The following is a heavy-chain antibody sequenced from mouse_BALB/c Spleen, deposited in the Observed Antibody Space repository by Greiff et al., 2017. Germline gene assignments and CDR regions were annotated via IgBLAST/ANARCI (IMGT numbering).Heavy chain of an antibody. J-gene: IGHJ4*01. CDR1: GFTFNTYA. CDR2: IRSKSNNYAT. CDR3: VRRLMDY. Sequence: EVMLVESGGGLVQPKGSLKLSCAASGFTFNTYAMNWVRQAPGKGLEWVARIRSKSNNYATYYADSVKDRFTISRDDSQSMLYLQMNNLKTEDTAMYYCVRRLMDYWGQGTSVTVSS. V-gene: IGHV10-1*02.